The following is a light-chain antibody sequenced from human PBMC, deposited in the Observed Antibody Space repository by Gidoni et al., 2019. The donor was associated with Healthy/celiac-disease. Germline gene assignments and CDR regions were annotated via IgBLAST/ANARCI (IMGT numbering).Light chain of an antibody. V-gene: IGLV3-1*01. Sequence: SYELTQPPSVSVSPGQTASITCSGDKLGDKYACWYQQKPGQSPVLVIYQASQRPSGIPERFSCSTSGNSATLTIRGTQAMDEADYYCQASDSSTLVVFGGGTKLTVL. CDR2: QAS. CDR3: QASDSSTLVV. J-gene: IGLJ2*01. CDR1: KLGDKY.